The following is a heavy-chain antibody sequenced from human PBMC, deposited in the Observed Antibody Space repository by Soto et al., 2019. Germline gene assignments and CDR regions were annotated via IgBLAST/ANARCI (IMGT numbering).Heavy chain of an antibody. V-gene: IGHV2-5*02. J-gene: IGHJ4*02. D-gene: IGHD6-19*01. CDR3: AHRPTYSSGWYYFDY. Sequence: QITLKESGPTLVKPTQTLTLTCTFSGLSLSTTGVGVGWIRQPPGKALEWLALIYWDDDKRYSPSLKSRLTITKDTSKYQVVLTMTNMDPVDTATYYCAHRPTYSSGWYYFDYWGQGTLVPVSS. CDR2: IYWDDDK. CDR1: GLSLSTTGVG.